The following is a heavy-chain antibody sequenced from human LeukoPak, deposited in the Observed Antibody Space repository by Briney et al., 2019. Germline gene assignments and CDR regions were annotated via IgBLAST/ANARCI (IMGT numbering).Heavy chain of an antibody. CDR3: ARKWNDLDFDY. D-gene: IGHD1-1*01. Sequence: WETLSLTCTVSGYSISSGYYWGWIRQPPGKGLEWIGSIYNSGSTYYNPSLKSRVTISVDTSKNQFSLKLSSVTAADTAVYYCARKWNDLDFDYWGQGTLVTVSS. CDR1: GYSISSGYY. J-gene: IGHJ4*02. CDR2: IYNSGST. V-gene: IGHV4-38-2*02.